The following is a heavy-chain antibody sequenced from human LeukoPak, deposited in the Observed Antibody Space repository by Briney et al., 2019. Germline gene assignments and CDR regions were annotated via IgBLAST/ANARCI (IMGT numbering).Heavy chain of an antibody. V-gene: IGHV3-30*18. J-gene: IGHJ4*02. Sequence: GGSLRLSCAASGFTFSSYGMHWVRQAPGKGLEWVAVISYDGRNKYYADSVKGRFTISRDNSKNTLYLQMNSLRAEDTAVYYCAKGYCGGDCPFDYWGQGTLVTVSS. CDR2: ISYDGRNK. CDR1: GFTFSSYG. CDR3: AKGYCGGDCPFDY. D-gene: IGHD2-21*01.